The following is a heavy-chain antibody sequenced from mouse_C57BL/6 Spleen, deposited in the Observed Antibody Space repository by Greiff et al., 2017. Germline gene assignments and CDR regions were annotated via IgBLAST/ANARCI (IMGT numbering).Heavy chain of an antibody. V-gene: IGHV1-15*01. CDR2: IDPETGGT. CDR1: GYTFTDYE. CDR3: TRRGYSNYRYWYFDV. D-gene: IGHD2-5*01. J-gene: IGHJ1*03. Sequence: VQLQQSGAELVRPGASVTLSCKASGYTFTDYEMHWVKQTPVHGLEWIGAIDPETGGTAYNQKFKGKAILTADKSSSTAYMELRSLTSEDSAVYYCTRRGYSNYRYWYFDVWGTGTTVTVSS.